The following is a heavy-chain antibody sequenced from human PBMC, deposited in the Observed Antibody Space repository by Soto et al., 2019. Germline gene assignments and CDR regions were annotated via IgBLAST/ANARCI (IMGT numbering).Heavy chain of an antibody. J-gene: IGHJ4*02. Sequence: GAAVKVSCKASGYTLTSYGISWVRQAPGRGVEGMGWISAYTGDIKYAQNAQGRVTLTTDTSTSTAYMELRSLRSDDTAMYYCERDSVEVAAPGYYFDYWGQGTLVTVSS. D-gene: IGHD2-15*01. V-gene: IGHV1-18*04. CDR2: ISAYTGDI. CDR3: ERDSVEVAAPGYYFDY. CDR1: GYTLTSYG.